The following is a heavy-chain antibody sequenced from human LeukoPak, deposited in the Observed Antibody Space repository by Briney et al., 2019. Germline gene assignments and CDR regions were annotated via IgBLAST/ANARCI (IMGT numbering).Heavy chain of an antibody. CDR1: GFTFSSYS. CDR2: ISSSSSYI. Sequence: GGSLRLSCAASGFTFSSYSMNWVRQAPGKGLEWVSFISSSSSYIHYADSVKGRFTISRDNAKNSLYLQMNSLRAEDTAVYYCAGINDYGDPTGAFDIWGQGTMVTVSS. D-gene: IGHD4-17*01. J-gene: IGHJ3*02. V-gene: IGHV3-21*01. CDR3: AGINDYGDPTGAFDI.